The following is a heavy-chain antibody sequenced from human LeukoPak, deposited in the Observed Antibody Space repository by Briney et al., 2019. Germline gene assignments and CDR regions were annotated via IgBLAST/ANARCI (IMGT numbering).Heavy chain of an antibody. V-gene: IGHV3-9*01. CDR3: VKDRYGP. D-gene: IGHD4-17*01. CDR1: GFTFDDYD. J-gene: IGHJ5*02. CDR2: VSWNSGRI. Sequence: GGSLRLSCVTSGFTFDDYDMHWVRQAPGKGLEWVSGVSWNSGRIAYADPVKGRFTISRDNAKNSLYLQMNSLRADDTALYYCVKDRYGPWGQGTLVTVSS.